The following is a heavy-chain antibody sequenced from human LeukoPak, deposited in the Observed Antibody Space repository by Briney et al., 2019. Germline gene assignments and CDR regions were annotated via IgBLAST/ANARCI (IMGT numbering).Heavy chain of an antibody. CDR1: GFTFSSYA. CDR3: AKETSSSFDY. V-gene: IGHV3-23*01. Sequence: GGSLRPSCAASGFTFSSYAMNWVRQAPGKGLEWVSGISNSGGSTYCADSVKGRFTISRDNSKNTLYLQMNSLRAEDTAVYYCAKETSSSFDYWGQGTLVTVSS. CDR2: ISNSGGST. D-gene: IGHD6-6*01. J-gene: IGHJ4*02.